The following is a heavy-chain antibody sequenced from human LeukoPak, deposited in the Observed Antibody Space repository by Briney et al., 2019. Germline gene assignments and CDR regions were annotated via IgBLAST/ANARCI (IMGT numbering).Heavy chain of an antibody. V-gene: IGHV4-30-4*01. CDR3: ARYTVTTIGFDP. Sequence: SETLSLTCTVSGGSVSSGDYYWSWIRQPPGTGLEWIGYIYYSGSTYYNQSLKSRVTISVDTSKNQFSLKLSSVTAADTAVYYCARYTVTTIGFDPWGQGTLVTVSS. J-gene: IGHJ5*02. CDR2: IYYSGST. CDR1: GGSVSSGDYY. D-gene: IGHD4-17*01.